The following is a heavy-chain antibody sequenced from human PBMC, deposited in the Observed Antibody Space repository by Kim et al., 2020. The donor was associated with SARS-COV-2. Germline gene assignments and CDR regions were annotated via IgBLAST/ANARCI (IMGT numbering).Heavy chain of an antibody. CDR1: GGSISSSSYY. D-gene: IGHD1-26*01. J-gene: IGHJ3*02. Sequence: SETLSLTCTVSGGSISSSSYYWGWIRQPPGKGLEWIGSIYYSGSTYYNPSLKSRVTISVDTSKNQFSLKLSSVTAADTAVYYCARQCDVELGHAFDIWGQGTMVTVSS. CDR3: ARQCDVELGHAFDI. V-gene: IGHV4-39*01. CDR2: IYYSGST.